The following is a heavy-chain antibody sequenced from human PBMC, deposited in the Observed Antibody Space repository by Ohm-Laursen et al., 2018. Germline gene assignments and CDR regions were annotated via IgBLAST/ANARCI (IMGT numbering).Heavy chain of an antibody. CDR2: ISDDGNTK. Sequence: SLRLSCAASGFTLRSYGIHWVRQAPGKGLEWVAVISDDGNTKYYADSVKGRFTISRDNSKNTLYLQMNSLRAEDTAVYYCARGGGGHSSSWYWFDPWGQGTLVTVSS. D-gene: IGHD6-13*01. CDR3: ARGGGGHSSSWYWFDP. J-gene: IGHJ5*02. V-gene: IGHV3-30*03. CDR1: GFTLRSYG.